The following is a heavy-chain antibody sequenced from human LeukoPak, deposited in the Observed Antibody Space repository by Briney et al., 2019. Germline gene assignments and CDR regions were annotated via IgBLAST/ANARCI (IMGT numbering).Heavy chain of an antibody. CDR3: ARRGVRGVISY. Sequence: PSETLSLTFTVSGGSISSYYWSWIRQPPGKGLEWIGYIYYSGSTNYNPSLKSRVTISIDTSKNQFSLKLTSVTAADTAVYYCARRGVRGVISYWGQGTLVTVSS. V-gene: IGHV4-59*08. CDR2: IYYSGST. D-gene: IGHD3-10*01. CDR1: GGSISSYY. J-gene: IGHJ4*02.